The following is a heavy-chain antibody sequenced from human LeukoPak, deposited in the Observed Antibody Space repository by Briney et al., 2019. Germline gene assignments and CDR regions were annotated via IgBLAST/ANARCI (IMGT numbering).Heavy chain of an antibody. J-gene: IGHJ4*02. Sequence: GGSLRLSCAGSGFTFSSYEMNWVRQAPGKGLVWVSRINGDGSSTSYADSVKGRFTISRDNAKKTLYLQMNSLRAEDTAVYYCVRVSRDFDWLSIYDYWGQGTLVIVSS. CDR3: VRVSRDFDWLSIYDY. V-gene: IGHV3-74*01. CDR2: INGDGSST. D-gene: IGHD3-9*01. CDR1: GFTFSSYE.